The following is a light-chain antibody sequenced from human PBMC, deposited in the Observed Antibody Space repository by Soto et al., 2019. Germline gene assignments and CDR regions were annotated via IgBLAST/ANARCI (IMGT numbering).Light chain of an antibody. V-gene: IGKV3-20*01. CDR2: GAS. Sequence: EIVLTQSPGTLSLSPGERAALSCRASQSVSSSDLAWYQQKPGQAPRLLIYGASSRATGIPDRFSGSGSGTDFTLPISRLEPEDFAVYYCQQYGSSPQGLAFGGGTKVEIK. J-gene: IGKJ4*01. CDR1: QSVSSSD. CDR3: QQYGSSPQGLA.